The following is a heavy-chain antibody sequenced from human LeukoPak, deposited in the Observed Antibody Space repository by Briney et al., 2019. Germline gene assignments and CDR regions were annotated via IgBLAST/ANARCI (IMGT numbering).Heavy chain of an antibody. CDR1: GGSLSSYY. J-gene: IGHJ6*03. CDR3: ARFSSGYVYYYYYMDV. D-gene: IGHD3-22*01. CDR2: IYYSGST. V-gene: IGHV4-59*01. Sequence: SETLSLTCTVSGGSLSSYYWSWIRQPPGEGLEWIGYIYYSGSTNYNPSLKSRVTISVDTSKNQFSLKLSSVTAADTAVYYCARFSSGYVYYYYYMDVWGKGTTVTVSS.